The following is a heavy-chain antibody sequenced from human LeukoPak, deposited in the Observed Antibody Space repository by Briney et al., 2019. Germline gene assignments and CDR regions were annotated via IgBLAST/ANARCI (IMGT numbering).Heavy chain of an antibody. CDR1: GFIFSSYA. Sequence: GGSLRLSCAASGFIFSSYAMSWVRQAPGEGLEWVSAISATGISTYFADSVKGRFTVSRDDSKNTLYLQMNSLTAEDTAVYYCAKLWPSWYNDYWGQGTLVTVSS. CDR3: AKLWPSWYNDY. V-gene: IGHV3-23*01. CDR2: ISATGIST. D-gene: IGHD2-2*02. J-gene: IGHJ4*02.